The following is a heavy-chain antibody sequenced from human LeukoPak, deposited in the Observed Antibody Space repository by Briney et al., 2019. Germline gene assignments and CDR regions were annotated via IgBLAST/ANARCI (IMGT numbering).Heavy chain of an antibody. CDR2: IYPGDSDT. CDR1: GYRFTSYW. D-gene: IGHD1-26*01. J-gene: IGHJ5*02. Sequence: GESLKISCKGSGYRFTSYWIGWVRQMAGKGLEWWGIIYPGDSDTRYSPSFQGQVTISADKSISTAYLQWSSLKASDTAMYYCVRGATRDWFDPWGQGTLVTVSS. V-gene: IGHV5-51*01. CDR3: VRGATRDWFDP.